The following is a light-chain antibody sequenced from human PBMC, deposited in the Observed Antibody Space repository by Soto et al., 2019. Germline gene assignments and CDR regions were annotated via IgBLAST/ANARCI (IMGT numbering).Light chain of an antibody. CDR3: HRYNSYS. Sequence: TQNPSSLSASLGERVTITCRASQSISNWLAWYQQKPGTAAQVLIYHASNLQSGVPSSFSGSGSGTDFTLTISTLQPDHFATYSCHRYNSYSFGQGTKVDI. V-gene: IGKV1-5*01. CDR2: HAS. CDR1: QSISNW. J-gene: IGKJ1*01.